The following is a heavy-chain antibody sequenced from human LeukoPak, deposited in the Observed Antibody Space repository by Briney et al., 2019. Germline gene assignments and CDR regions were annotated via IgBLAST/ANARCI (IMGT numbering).Heavy chain of an antibody. Sequence: SETLSLTCTVSGGSISSYYWSWIRQPAGKGLEWIGRIYTSGSTNYNPSLKSRVTMSVDTSKNQFSLKLSSVTAADSAVYYCARPSSISLNGDRPWVYWGQGTLVTVSS. CDR2: IYTSGST. J-gene: IGHJ4*02. V-gene: IGHV4-4*07. CDR3: ARPSSISLNGDRPWVY. CDR1: GGSISSYY. D-gene: IGHD3-16*02.